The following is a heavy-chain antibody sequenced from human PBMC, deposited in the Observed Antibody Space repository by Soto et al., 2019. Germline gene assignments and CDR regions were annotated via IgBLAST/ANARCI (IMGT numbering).Heavy chain of an antibody. D-gene: IGHD3-3*01. CDR1: GGSVNGYY. V-gene: IGHV4-34*01. J-gene: IGHJ5*02. CDR3: ATRITVFGLLIPPFDP. CDR2: INHTGGT. Sequence: SETLSLTCAVYGGSVNGYYWNWIRQPPGKGLGWIGEINHTGGTHYNPSLKSRVTMSVDTAKNQFSLRLSSVTAADTAIYYCATRITVFGLLIPPFDPWGQGTQVTVSS.